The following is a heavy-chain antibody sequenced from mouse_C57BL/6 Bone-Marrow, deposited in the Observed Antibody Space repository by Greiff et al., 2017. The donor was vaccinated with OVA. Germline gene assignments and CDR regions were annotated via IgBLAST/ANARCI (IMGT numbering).Heavy chain of an antibody. J-gene: IGHJ4*01. Sequence: QVQLQQSGPELVKPGASVKISCKASGYSFTSYYIHWVKQRPGQGLEWIGWIYPGSGTTKYNEKFKGKATLTADTSSSTAYMQLSSLTSEDSAVYYCARRYPYAMDYWGQGTSVTVSS. V-gene: IGHV1-66*01. D-gene: IGHD1-1*01. CDR1: GYSFTSYY. CDR3: ARRYPYAMDY. CDR2: IYPGSGTT.